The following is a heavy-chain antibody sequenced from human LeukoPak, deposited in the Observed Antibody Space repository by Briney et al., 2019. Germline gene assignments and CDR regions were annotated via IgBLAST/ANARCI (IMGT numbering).Heavy chain of an antibody. CDR2: IRFDGSNE. J-gene: IGHJ4*02. D-gene: IGHD1-1*01. V-gene: IGHV3-30*02. CDR1: GFIFRSYG. Sequence: GGSLPLSCVVSGFIFRSYGIHGVRQAPGKGLEWVAFIRFDGSNEDYPESVEGRFTISRDNRNNTLYLHMNSLRPEDTAVYYCATAAPKSDRHWHYLEYGGQGILVTVSS. CDR3: ATAAPKSDRHWHYLEY.